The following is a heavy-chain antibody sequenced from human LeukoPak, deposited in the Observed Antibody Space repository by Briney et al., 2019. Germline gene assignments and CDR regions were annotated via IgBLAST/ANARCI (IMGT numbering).Heavy chain of an antibody. Sequence: ESGPTLVSPTQTLTLTCTSSGFSLTTSGVGVGWIRQPPGKAPEWLALIYWDNDKRYSPSLKTRLTITKDTSKNLVVFIMTDMDPVDTATYFCAHRRGGYNWNHGDFDYWGQGTLVTVSS. CDR2: IYWDNDK. J-gene: IGHJ4*02. V-gene: IGHV2-5*02. CDR1: GFSLTTSGVG. D-gene: IGHD1-14*01. CDR3: AHRRGGYNWNHGDFDY.